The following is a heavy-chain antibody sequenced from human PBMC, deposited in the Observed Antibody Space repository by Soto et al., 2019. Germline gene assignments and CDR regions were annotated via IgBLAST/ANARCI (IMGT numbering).Heavy chain of an antibody. CDR1: GFTFSSYG. Sequence: GGSLRLSCAASGFTFSSYGMHWVRQAPGKGLEWVAVIWYDGSNKYYADSVKGRFTISRDNSKNTLYLQMNSLRAEDTAVYYCARATDTAMVGGVDYWGQGTLVTVSS. V-gene: IGHV3-33*01. D-gene: IGHD5-18*01. CDR3: ARATDTAMVGGVDY. CDR2: IWYDGSNK. J-gene: IGHJ4*02.